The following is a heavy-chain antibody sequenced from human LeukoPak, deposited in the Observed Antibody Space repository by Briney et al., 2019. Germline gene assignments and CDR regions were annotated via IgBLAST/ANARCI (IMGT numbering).Heavy chain of an antibody. Sequence: GGSLRLSCAASGFTFSSYGMHWVRQAPGKGLEWVAVISYDGSNKYYADSVKGRFTISRNNSMNTLYLQMNSLRDEDTAVYYCAQAWRWLQLNYWGQGTLVTVSS. CDR3: AQAWRWLQLNY. CDR1: GFTFSSYG. V-gene: IGHV3-30*18. D-gene: IGHD5-24*01. J-gene: IGHJ4*02. CDR2: ISYDGSNK.